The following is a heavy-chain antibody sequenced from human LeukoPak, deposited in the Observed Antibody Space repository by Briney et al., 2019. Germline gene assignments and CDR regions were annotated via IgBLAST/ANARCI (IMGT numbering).Heavy chain of an antibody. CDR3: AKEVPYLDY. V-gene: IGHV3-23*01. Sequence: GGSLRLSCATSGLTFNNFVMSWVCQAPEKGLEWVSSISSSGRSTYYADSVRGRFTISRDNSKNTLFLQMNTLRADDTAVYYCAKEVPYLDYWGRGTLVTVSS. CDR1: GLTFNNFV. J-gene: IGHJ4*02. CDR2: ISSSGRST. D-gene: IGHD1-1*01.